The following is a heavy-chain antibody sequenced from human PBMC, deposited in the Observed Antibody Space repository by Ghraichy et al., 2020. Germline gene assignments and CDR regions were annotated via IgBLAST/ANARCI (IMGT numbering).Heavy chain of an antibody. CDR2: ISGSGGST. J-gene: IGHJ6*04. V-gene: IGHV3-23*01. CDR3: AKDPYRPWDV. CDR1: GFTFSSYA. D-gene: IGHD1-26*01. Sequence: GGSLRLSCAASGFTFSSYAMSWVRQAPGKGLEWVSTISGSGGSTNYADSVKGRFTISRDNSKNTLYMQMNSLRAEDTAVYYCAKDPYRPWDVWGKGTTVTVSS.